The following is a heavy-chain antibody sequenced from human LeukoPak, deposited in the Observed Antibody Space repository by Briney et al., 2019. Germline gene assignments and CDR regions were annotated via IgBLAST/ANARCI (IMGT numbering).Heavy chain of an antibody. Sequence: PSETLSLTCTVSGGSINNYYWSWIRQPPGKGLEWIGYISYSGSTNYNPSLKSRLTILVDTSKKQFSLKLTSVTAADTAVYYCARGEDWFDPWGQGTLVTVSS. D-gene: IGHD3-16*01. CDR1: GGSINNYY. J-gene: IGHJ5*02. V-gene: IGHV4-59*01. CDR2: ISYSGST. CDR3: ARGEDWFDP.